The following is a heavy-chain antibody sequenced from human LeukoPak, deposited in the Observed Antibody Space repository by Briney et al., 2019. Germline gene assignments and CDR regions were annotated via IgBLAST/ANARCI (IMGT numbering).Heavy chain of an antibody. CDR1: GFTFSSYW. D-gene: IGHD3-3*01. CDR3: ARAGTGYYDFWSGYYTSVYFDY. CDR2: INSDGSST. V-gene: IGHV3-74*01. Sequence: GGSLRLSCAASGFTFSSYWMDWVRQAPGKGLVWVSRINSDGSSTSYADSVKGRVTSSRDNAKNTLYLQMNSLRAEDTAVYYCARAGTGYYDFWSGYYTSVYFDYWGQGTLVTVSS. J-gene: IGHJ4*02.